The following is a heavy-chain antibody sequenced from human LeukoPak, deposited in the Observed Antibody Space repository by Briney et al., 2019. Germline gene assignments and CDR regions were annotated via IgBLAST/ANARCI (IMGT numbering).Heavy chain of an antibody. Sequence: GRSLRLSCAASGFTFDDYAMHWVRQAPGKGLEWVSGISWNSGSIGYADSVKGRFTISRDNSKNTLYLQMNSLRAEDTAVYYCAKDPKATMGEPRHPSHRGGFDPWGQGTLVTVSS. CDR1: GFTFDDYA. CDR3: AKDPKATMGEPRHPSHRGGFDP. J-gene: IGHJ5*02. D-gene: IGHD3-10*01. V-gene: IGHV3-9*01. CDR2: ISWNSGSI.